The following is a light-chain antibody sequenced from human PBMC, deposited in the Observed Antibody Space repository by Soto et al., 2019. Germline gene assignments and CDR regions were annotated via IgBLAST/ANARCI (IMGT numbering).Light chain of an antibody. J-gene: IGKJ2*01. CDR1: QSVSSSY. Sequence: EIVLTQSPGTLSLSPGERATLSCRASQSVSSSYLAWYQQKPGQAPRLLIYGASSRAPGIPDRFSGSGSGTDLTVNIISLKPEEFTVYYCQHYGSSPYTFGQGTNLEIK. CDR3: QHYGSSPYT. V-gene: IGKV3-20*01. CDR2: GAS.